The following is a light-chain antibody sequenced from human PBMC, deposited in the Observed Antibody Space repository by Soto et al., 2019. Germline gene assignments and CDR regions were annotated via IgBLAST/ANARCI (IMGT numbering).Light chain of an antibody. Sequence: QSVLTQPASVSGSPGQSITISCTGTSSDVGGYNYVSWYQQHPGKAPKLMIYEVSNRPSGVSNRFSGSKSGNTASLTISGLQEEDEADYYCSSYTSSSTNWVFGGGTKLTVL. CDR2: EVS. V-gene: IGLV2-14*01. CDR1: SSDVGGYNY. CDR3: SSYTSSSTNWV. J-gene: IGLJ3*02.